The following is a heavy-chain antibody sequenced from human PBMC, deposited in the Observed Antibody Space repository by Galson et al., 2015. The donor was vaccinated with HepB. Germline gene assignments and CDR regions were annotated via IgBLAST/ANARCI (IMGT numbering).Heavy chain of an antibody. V-gene: IGHV1-69*13. J-gene: IGHJ4*02. CDR2: IIPIFGTA. Sequence: SVKVSCKASGGTFSSYAISWVRQAPGQGLEWMGGIIPIFGTANYAQKFQGRVTITADESTSTANMELSSLRSEDTAVYYCARGGNDYGDYSEVYYFDYWGQGTPVTVSS. D-gene: IGHD4-17*01. CDR1: GGTFSSYA. CDR3: ARGGNDYGDYSEVYYFDY.